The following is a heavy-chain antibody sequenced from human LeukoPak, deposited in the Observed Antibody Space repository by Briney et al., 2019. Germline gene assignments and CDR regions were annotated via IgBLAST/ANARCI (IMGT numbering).Heavy chain of an antibody. J-gene: IGHJ6*03. V-gene: IGHV1-69*11. D-gene: IGHD2-2*01. CDR1: GGTFSSSG. CDR3: ASHCSSTSCYADYYYMDV. Sequence: SVKVSCKXSGGTFSSSGISWVRQAPGQGLEWMGRIIPMIGTPNYAQKFQGRVTITADESTSTAYMELSSLRSEDTAVYYCASHCSSTSCYADYYYMDVWGKGTTVTVSS. CDR2: IIPMIGTP.